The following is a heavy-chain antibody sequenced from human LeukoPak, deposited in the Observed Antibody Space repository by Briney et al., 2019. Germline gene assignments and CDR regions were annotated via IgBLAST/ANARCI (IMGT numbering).Heavy chain of an antibody. V-gene: IGHV1-2*02. CDR3: AREVSPWGSSFDY. J-gene: IGHJ4*02. CDR2: INPNSGAT. Sequence: ASVKVSCKASGYTFTGYYMHWVRQAPGQGLEWMGWINPNSGATNYAQKFQGRVTMTRDTSISTAYMELSRLRSDDTAVYYCAREVSPWGSSFDYWGQGTPVTVSS. D-gene: IGHD6-6*01. CDR1: GYTFTGYY.